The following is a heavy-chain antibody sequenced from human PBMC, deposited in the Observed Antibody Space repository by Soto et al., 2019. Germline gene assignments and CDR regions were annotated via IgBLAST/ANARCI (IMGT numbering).Heavy chain of an antibody. CDR2: VIPIFGTA. CDR1: GGTFSSYA. Sequence: QVQLVQSGAEVKKPGATVTVSCKASGGTFSSYAISWERQAPGQGLQWMGGVIPIFGTANYAQKFQGRVTSTADEYTSTAYVELSSLRSDHTAVYYCARDGCFLHLYYFDHWGQGTLDTVSS. D-gene: IGHD3-3*01. V-gene: IGHV1-69*01. CDR3: ARDGCFLHLYYFDH. J-gene: IGHJ4*02.